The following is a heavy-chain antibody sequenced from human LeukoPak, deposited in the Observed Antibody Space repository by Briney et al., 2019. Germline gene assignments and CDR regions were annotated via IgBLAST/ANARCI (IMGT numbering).Heavy chain of an antibody. CDR3: ARDPGGYYFDY. V-gene: IGHV3-48*01. CDR1: GFTLRTYT. CDR2: ISSSSSTI. J-gene: IGHJ4*02. D-gene: IGHD3-10*01. Sequence: PGGSLRLSCAASGFTLRTYTMNWVRQAPGKGLEWVSYISSSSSTIYYADSVKGRFTISRDNAKNSLYLQMNSLRAEDTAVYYCARDPGGYYFDYWGQGTLVTVSS.